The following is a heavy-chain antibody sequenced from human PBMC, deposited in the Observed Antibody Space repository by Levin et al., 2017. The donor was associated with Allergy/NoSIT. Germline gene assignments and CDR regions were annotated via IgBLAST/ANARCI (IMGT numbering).Heavy chain of an antibody. J-gene: IGHJ6*02. D-gene: IGHD3-10*01. CDR1: GFTFSSYE. CDR2: ISSSGSTI. Sequence: GGSLRLSCAASGFTFSSYEMNWVRQAPGKGLEWVSYISSSGSTIYYADSVKGRFTISRDNAKNSLYLQMNSLRAEDTAVYYCASTYYYGSGSWPSYYYYGMDGWGQGTTVTVSS. CDR3: ASTYYYGSGSWPSYYYYGMDG. V-gene: IGHV3-48*03.